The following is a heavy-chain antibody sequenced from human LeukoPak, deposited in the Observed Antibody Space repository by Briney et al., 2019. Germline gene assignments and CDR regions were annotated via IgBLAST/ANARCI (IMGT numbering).Heavy chain of an antibody. Sequence: GRSLRLSCAASGFTFSSYAMHWVRQAPGKGLEWVAVISYGGSNKYYADSVKGRFTISRDNSKNTLYLQMNSLRAEDTAVYYCARESPYYYDSSGYYSPFFDYWGQGTLVTVSS. J-gene: IGHJ4*02. D-gene: IGHD3-22*01. V-gene: IGHV3-30-3*01. CDR3: ARESPYYYDSSGYYSPFFDY. CDR1: GFTFSSYA. CDR2: ISYGGSNK.